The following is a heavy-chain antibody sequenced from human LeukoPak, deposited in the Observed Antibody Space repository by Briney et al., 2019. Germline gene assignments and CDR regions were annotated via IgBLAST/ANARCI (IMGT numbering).Heavy chain of an antibody. D-gene: IGHD2-2*01. J-gene: IGHJ6*02. Sequence: GGSLRLFCAASGFTFSIYGMHWVRQAPGKGLEWVAVITYDGSNRYYADSVKGRFTISRDNSKSTLYLQMNSLRAEDTAVYYCAALQYQLLSYGMDVWGQGTTVTVSS. CDR2: ITYDGSNR. V-gene: IGHV3-30*03. CDR3: AALQYQLLSYGMDV. CDR1: GFTFSIYG.